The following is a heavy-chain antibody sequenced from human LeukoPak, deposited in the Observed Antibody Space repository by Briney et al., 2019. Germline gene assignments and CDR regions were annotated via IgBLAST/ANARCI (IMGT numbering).Heavy chain of an antibody. J-gene: IGHJ5*02. Sequence: GGSLRLSCAASGFTFSDYYMSWIRQAPGKGLEWVSSISSRALYLYFANSVKGRFTISRDNANNSVYLQMDGLRADDTAVYYCARAQAGYNWFDPWGQGTRVTVSS. V-gene: IGHV3-11*04. CDR2: ISSRALYL. D-gene: IGHD6-25*01. CDR3: ARAQAGYNWFDP. CDR1: GFTFSDYY.